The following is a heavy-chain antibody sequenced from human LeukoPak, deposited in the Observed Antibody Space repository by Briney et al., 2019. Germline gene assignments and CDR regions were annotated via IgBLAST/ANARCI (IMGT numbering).Heavy chain of an antibody. CDR2: INWNGGST. V-gene: IGHV3-20*04. CDR1: GFTFDDYG. CDR3: ARATRRYFDHNDAFDI. D-gene: IGHD3-9*01. J-gene: IGHJ3*02. Sequence: GGPLRLSCAASGFTFDDYGMSWVRHAPGKGLEWVSGINWNGGSTGYADSVKGRFTISRDNAKNSLYLQMNSLRAEDTALYYCARATRRYFDHNDAFDIWGQGTMVTVSS.